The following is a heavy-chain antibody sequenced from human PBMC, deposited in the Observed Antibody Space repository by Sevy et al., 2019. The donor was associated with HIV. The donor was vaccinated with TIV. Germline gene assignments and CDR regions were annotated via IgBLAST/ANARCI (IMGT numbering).Heavy chain of an antibody. CDR1: GFIFNSYA. CDR3: VRDHNDSSEYYLIGAYDV. Sequence: GGSLRLSCAASGFIFNSYAIHWVRQAPGKGLEWVAVVFMDGTKEFYAESVKGRFTISRDNSKKKVFLQVNSLRDEDMAVYYCVRDHNDSSEYYLIGAYDVWGQGTTVTVSS. V-gene: IGHV3-33*01. D-gene: IGHD3-22*01. J-gene: IGHJ3*01. CDR2: VFMDGTKE.